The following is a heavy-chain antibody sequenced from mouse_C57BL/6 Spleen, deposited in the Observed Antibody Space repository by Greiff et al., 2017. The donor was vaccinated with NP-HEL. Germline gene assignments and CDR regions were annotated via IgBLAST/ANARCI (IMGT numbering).Heavy chain of an antibody. CDR2: IYPGSGNT. D-gene: IGHD1-1*01. Sequence: QVQLQQSGAELVRPGASVKLSCKASGYTFTDYYINWVKQRPGQGLEWIARIYPGSGNTYYNEKFKGKATLTAEKSSSTAYMQLSSLTSEDSAVYFCARHYYGSSYVEYFDDWGQGTTLTVSS. CDR1: GYTFTDYY. V-gene: IGHV1-76*01. CDR3: ARHYYGSSYVEYFDD. J-gene: IGHJ2*01.